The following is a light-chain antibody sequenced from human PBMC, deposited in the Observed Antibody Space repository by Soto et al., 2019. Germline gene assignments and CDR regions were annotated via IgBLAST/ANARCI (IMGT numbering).Light chain of an antibody. Sequence: DIQMTQSPSTLSASVGDRVTITCRASQSINNWLAWYQQKQGKAPKLLIYKASSLESGVPSRFSGSGSGTEFTLTISSLQPDDFATYYCQQYNTYVFTFGPGTKVDIK. CDR3: QQYNTYVFT. CDR1: QSINNW. J-gene: IGKJ3*01. CDR2: KAS. V-gene: IGKV1-5*03.